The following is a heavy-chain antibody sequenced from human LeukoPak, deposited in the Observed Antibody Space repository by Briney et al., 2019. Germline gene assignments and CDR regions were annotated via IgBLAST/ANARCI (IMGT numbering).Heavy chain of an antibody. CDR2: IYYSGST. Sequence: SETLSLTCTVSGGSISSYYWSWIRQPPGKGQEWIGYIYYSGSTNYNPSLKSRVTISVDTSKNQFSLKLSSVTAADTAVYYCARVSIAAAGTDWFDPWGQGTLVTVSS. D-gene: IGHD6-13*01. CDR1: GGSISSYY. V-gene: IGHV4-59*08. CDR3: ARVSIAAAGTDWFDP. J-gene: IGHJ5*02.